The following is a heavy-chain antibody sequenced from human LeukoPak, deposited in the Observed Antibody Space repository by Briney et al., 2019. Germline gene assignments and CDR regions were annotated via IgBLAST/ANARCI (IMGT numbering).Heavy chain of an antibody. CDR3: ARGRMVTSAGTTAYYGLDV. CDR1: GFSFGSYD. Sequence: GGSLRLSCVASGFSFGSYDMNWVRQAPGKGLEWISYITSGGTIDYVDSVKSRFTISRDNAKNSLYLQMSSLRAEDTAVYYCARGRMVTSAGTTAYYGLDVWGQGTTVTVSS. D-gene: IGHD1-1*01. J-gene: IGHJ6*02. CDR2: ITSGGTI. V-gene: IGHV3-48*03.